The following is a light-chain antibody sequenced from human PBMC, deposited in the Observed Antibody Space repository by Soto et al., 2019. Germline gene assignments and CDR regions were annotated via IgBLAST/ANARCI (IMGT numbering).Light chain of an antibody. CDR1: RSNIGNNA. J-gene: IGLJ3*02. CDR2: NNN. CDR3: ATWDDSLNAQGV. V-gene: IGLV1-44*01. Sequence: QSVLTQTPSASGTPGQTVTISCSGSRSNIGNNAVIWYQQFPGTAPKHLIYNNNHRPSGVPDRFSGSKSGSSASLSISWLQSEDEADYYCATWDDSLNAQGVFGGGTKLTVL.